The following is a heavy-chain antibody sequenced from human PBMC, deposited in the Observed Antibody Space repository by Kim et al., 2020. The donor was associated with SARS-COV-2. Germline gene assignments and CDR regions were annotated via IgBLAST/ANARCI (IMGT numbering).Heavy chain of an antibody. Sequence: DTYYSGSVKGRFTISRENVKNSLYLQMKSLRAGDTAVYYCARERVSYGMDVWGQGTTVTVSS. CDR2: DT. J-gene: IGHJ6*02. V-gene: IGHV3-13*01. CDR3: ARERVSYGMDV.